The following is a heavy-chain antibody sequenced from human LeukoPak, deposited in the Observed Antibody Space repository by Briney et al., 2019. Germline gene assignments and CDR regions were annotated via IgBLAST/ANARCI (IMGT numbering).Heavy chain of an antibody. CDR1: GGSISSYY. CDR3: ARYCTSTTCILRGFDY. V-gene: IGHV4-59*08. J-gene: IGHJ4*02. CDR2: IYHTGSA. Sequence: PSETLSLTCTVSGGSISSYYWSWIRQPPGKGLEWIANIYHTGSAHYNPSLKSRVTISVDTSKNQFSLKLSSVTAADTAVYYRARYCTSTTCILRGFDYWGQGTLVTVSS. D-gene: IGHD2-2*01.